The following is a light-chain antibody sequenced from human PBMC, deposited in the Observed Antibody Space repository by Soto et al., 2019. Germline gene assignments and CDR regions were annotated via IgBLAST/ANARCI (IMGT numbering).Light chain of an antibody. CDR1: NSNVGSNT. CDR3: SSYTSSSTPLYV. Sequence: QSVLTQSPSASGTPGQRVTISCSGSNSNVGSNTVNWYQQLPGTSPKLLIYSDNQRPSGVSNRFSGSKSGNTASLTISGLQAEDEADYYCSSYTSSSTPLYVFGTGTKVTVL. V-gene: IGLV1-44*01. CDR2: SDN. J-gene: IGLJ1*01.